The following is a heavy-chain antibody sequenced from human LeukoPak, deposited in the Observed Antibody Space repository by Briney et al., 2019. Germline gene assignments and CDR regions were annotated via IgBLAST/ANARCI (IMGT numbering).Heavy chain of an antibody. Sequence: PGGSLRLSCAASGFTFSSYEMNWVRQAPGKGLEWVSYISSSGSTIYYADSVKGRFTISRDNSKNTLYLQMNSLRAEDTAVYYCAKSIAVVGXXXWGQXTLXT. CDR2: ISSSGSTI. V-gene: IGHV3-48*03. J-gene: IGHJ4*02. CDR1: GFTFSSYE. D-gene: IGHD6-19*01. CDR3: AKSIAVVGXXX.